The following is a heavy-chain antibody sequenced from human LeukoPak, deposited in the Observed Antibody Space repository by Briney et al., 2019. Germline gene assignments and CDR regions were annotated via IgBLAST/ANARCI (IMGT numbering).Heavy chain of an antibody. CDR3: ARKGYSGYDWPYYYGMDV. CDR2: INPNSGGT. J-gene: IGHJ6*04. V-gene: IGHV1-2*02. Sequence: ASVKVSCKASGYTFTGYYMHWVRQAPGQGLEWMGWINPNSGGTNYAQKFQGRVTMTRDTSISTAYMELSSLRSEDTAVYYCARKGYSGYDWPYYYGMDVWGKGTTVTVSS. D-gene: IGHD5-12*01. CDR1: GYTFTGYY.